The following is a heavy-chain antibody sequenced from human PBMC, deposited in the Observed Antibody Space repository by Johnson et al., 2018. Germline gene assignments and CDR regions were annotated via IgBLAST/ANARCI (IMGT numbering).Heavy chain of an antibody. CDR1: SGSVNSNIYY. CDR3: SRDNFPTYSTGYEDS. J-gene: IGHJ4*02. CDR2: VYYTGET. D-gene: IGHD5-18*01. V-gene: IGHV4-39*07. Sequence: QVQLQESGPGLVKPSETLSLICSVSSGSVNSNIYYWGWVRQPPGKGLEWIGNVYYTGETNYNPSLRGRVTMSIDRTKNQFSLKLRSVTAADTATYYCSRDNFPTYSTGYEDSWGPGTLVIVSS.